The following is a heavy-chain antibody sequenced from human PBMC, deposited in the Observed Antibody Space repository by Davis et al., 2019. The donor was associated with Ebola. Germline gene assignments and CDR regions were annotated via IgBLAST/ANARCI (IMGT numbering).Heavy chain of an antibody. Sequence: PSETLSLTCTVSGGSISSGDYYWSWIRQPPGKGLEWIGYIYYSGSTYYNPSLKSRVTISVDTSKNQFSLKLSSVTAADTAVYYCARGGVYSSSSADYWGQGTLVTVSS. CDR3: ARGGVYSSSSADY. D-gene: IGHD6-6*01. CDR1: GGSISSGDYY. J-gene: IGHJ4*02. V-gene: IGHV4-30-4*01. CDR2: IYYSGST.